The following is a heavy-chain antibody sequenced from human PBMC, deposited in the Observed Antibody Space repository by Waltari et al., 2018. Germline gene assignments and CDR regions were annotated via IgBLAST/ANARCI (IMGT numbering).Heavy chain of an antibody. CDR3: AKDHGGRYCSGGSCYTFDY. J-gene: IGHJ4*02. CDR2: IRYDGSNK. Sequence: QVQLVESGGGVLPPGGSLTLSCAASGFTFRSYGMPWVRRAPGKGVEWVAFIRYDGSNKYYADSVKGRFTISRDNSKNTLYLQMNSLRAEDTAVYYCAKDHGGRYCSGGSCYTFDYWGQGTLVTVSS. V-gene: IGHV3-30*02. CDR1: GFTFRSYG. D-gene: IGHD2-15*01.